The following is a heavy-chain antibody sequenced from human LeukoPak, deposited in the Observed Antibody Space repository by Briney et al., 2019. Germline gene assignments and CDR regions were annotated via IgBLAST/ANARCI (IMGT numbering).Heavy chain of an antibody. D-gene: IGHD3-22*01. Sequence: PSETLSLTCAVYGGSFSGYYWSWIRQPPGKGLEWIGEINHSGSTNYNPSLKSRVTISVDTFKNQFSLKLSSVTAADTAVYYCARGRTMIVVKNWFDPWGQGTLVTVSS. J-gene: IGHJ5*02. CDR2: INHSGST. CDR1: GGSFSGYY. CDR3: ARGRTMIVVKNWFDP. V-gene: IGHV4-34*01.